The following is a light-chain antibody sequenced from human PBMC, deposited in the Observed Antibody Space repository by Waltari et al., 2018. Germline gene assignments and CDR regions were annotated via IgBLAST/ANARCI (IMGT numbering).Light chain of an antibody. CDR2: YDD. CDR3: AAWDDSLNGRV. CDR1: ISNSGNNG. Sequence: QSVLTQPPSVSEAPRQRVTISCSGSISNSGNNGVNGYQQVPGNAPKLLIYYDDLLPSGVSDRFSGSKSGTSASLAISGLQFEDEAEYFCAAWDDSLNGRVFGGGTKLTVL. J-gene: IGLJ3*02. V-gene: IGLV1-36*01.